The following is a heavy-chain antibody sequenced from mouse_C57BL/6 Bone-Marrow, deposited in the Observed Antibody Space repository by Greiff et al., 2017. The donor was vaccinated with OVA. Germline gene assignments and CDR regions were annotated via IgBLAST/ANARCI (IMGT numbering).Heavy chain of an antibody. CDR3: ASYYGYDGGYFDV. CDR2: INPGSGGT. CDR1: GYAFTNYL. V-gene: IGHV1-54*01. D-gene: IGHD2-2*01. Sequence: QVQLQQSGAELVRPGTSVKVSCKASGYAFTNYLIEWEKQRPGQGLEWIGVINPGSGGTNYNEKFKGKATLTADKSSSTAYMQLSSLTSEDSAVYFCASYYGYDGGYFDVWGTGTTVTVSS. J-gene: IGHJ1*03.